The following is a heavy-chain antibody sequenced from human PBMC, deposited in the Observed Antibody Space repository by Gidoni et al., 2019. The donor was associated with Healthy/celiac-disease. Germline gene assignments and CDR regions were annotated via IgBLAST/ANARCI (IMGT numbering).Heavy chain of an antibody. CDR2: INHSGST. D-gene: IGHD3-22*01. CDR1: GGSFSGYY. CDR3: ARGGYYDSSSVGMDV. V-gene: IGHV4-34*01. J-gene: IGHJ6*02. Sequence: QVQLQQWGAGLLKPSETLSLTCAVYGGSFSGYYWSWIRQPPGKGLEWIGEINHSGSTNYNPSLKSRVTISVDTSKNQFSLKLSSVTAADTAVYYCARGGYYDSSSVGMDVWGQGTTVTVSS.